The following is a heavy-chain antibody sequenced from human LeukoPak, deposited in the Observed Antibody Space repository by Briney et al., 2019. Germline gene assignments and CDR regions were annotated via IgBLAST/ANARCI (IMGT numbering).Heavy chain of an antibody. CDR3: ARVSPLSGSYYADY. J-gene: IGHJ4*02. D-gene: IGHD1-26*01. CDR2: INHSGST. V-gene: IGHV4-34*01. Sequence: SETLSLTCAVYGGSFCGYYWSWIRQPPGKGLEWIGEINHSGSTNYNPSLKSRVTISVDTSKNQFSLKLSSVTAADTAVYYCARVSPLSGSYYADYWGQGTLVTVSS. CDR1: GGSFCGYY.